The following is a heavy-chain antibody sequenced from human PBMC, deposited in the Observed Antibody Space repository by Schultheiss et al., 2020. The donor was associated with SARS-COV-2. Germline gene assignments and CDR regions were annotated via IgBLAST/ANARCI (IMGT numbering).Heavy chain of an antibody. J-gene: IGHJ4*02. CDR3: ARTRETKRSGGRSFDY. D-gene: IGHD2-15*01. V-gene: IGHV1-18*01. Sequence: ASVKVSCKASGGTFSSYAISWVRQAPGQGLEWMGWISAYNGNTNYAQKLQGRVTMTTDTSTSTAYMELRSLRSDDTAVYYCARTRETKRSGGRSFDYWGQGTLVTVSS. CDR2: ISAYNGNT. CDR1: GGTFSSYA.